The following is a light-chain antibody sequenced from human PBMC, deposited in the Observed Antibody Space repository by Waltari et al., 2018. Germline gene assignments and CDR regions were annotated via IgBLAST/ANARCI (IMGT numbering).Light chain of an antibody. CDR1: SSDVGGYNY. CDR3: SSYTSSSLV. J-gene: IGLJ2*01. Sequence: QSALTQPASVSGSPGQSITISCTGTSSDVGGYNYVSWYQQHPGKAPKLMIYDVSNRTSGVSNRFSGSKSGNTASLTISGLQAEDEADYYCSSYTSSSLVFGGGTKLTVL. V-gene: IGLV2-14*01. CDR2: DVS.